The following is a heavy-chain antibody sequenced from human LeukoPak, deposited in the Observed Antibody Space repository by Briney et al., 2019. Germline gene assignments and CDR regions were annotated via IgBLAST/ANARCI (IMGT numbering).Heavy chain of an antibody. J-gene: IGHJ4*02. Sequence: GGSLRLSCAASGFRFNTYAMHWVRQAPGKGLEYVSAISSNGDNRYYANSVKGRFTISRDNSKKTLFLQMGSLRAEDTAVYYCARDSGGDAYNDYFDAWGQGTLVTVSS. CDR1: GFRFNTYA. CDR2: ISSNGDNR. CDR3: ARDSGGDAYNDYFDA. D-gene: IGHD5-24*01. V-gene: IGHV3-64*01.